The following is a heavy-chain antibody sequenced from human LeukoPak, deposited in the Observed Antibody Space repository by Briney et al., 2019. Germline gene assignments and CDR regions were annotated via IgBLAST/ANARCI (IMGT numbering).Heavy chain of an antibody. V-gene: IGHV1-2*02. CDR1: GYTFTGYY. J-gene: IGHJ4*02. D-gene: IGHD6-19*01. Sequence: ASVKVSCKASGYTFTGYYMHWVRQAPGQGLEWMGWINPNSGGTNYAQKFQGRVTMTRDTSIRTAYMELSRLRSDDTAVYYCARRYSSGVGVDYWGQGTLVTVSS. CDR2: INPNSGGT. CDR3: ARRYSSGVGVDY.